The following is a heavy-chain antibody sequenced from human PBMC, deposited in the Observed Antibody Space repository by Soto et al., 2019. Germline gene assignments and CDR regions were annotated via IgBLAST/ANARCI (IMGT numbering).Heavy chain of an antibody. CDR1: GDSISSGGYS. CDR2: IYHSGSA. J-gene: IGHJ4*02. Sequence: SETLSLTCAVSGDSISSGGYSWSWIRRPPGKGLEWIGYIYHSGSASYNPSLKSRVTISVDGSKNHFSLQLTSVTAADTAVYYCARGRLLPAVNFDYWGQGAQVNVSS. V-gene: IGHV4-30-2*01. CDR3: ARGRLLPAVNFDY. D-gene: IGHD2-2*01.